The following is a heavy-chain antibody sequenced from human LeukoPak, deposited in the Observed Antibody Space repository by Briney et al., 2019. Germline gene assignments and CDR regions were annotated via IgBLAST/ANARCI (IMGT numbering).Heavy chain of an antibody. D-gene: IGHD3-3*01. CDR3: ARGNYRAIFGVVIGYYYYYMDV. CDR1: GYTFTSYD. V-gene: IGHV1-8*03. J-gene: IGHJ6*03. Sequence: ASVKVSCKASGYTFTSYDINWVRQATGQGLEWMGWMNPNSGNTGYAQKFQGRVTITRNTSISTAYMKLSSLRSEDTAVYYCARGNYRAIFGVVIGYYYYYMDVWGKGTTVTVSS. CDR2: MNPNSGNT.